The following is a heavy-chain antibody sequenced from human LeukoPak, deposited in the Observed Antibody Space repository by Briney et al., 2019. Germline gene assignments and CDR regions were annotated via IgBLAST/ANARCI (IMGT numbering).Heavy chain of an antibody. D-gene: IGHD6-13*01. CDR3: ARYVRGSSWYGGDWFDP. V-gene: IGHV4-59*01. Sequence: SETLSLTCTVSGGSISSYYWGWIRQPPGKGLEWIGYIYYSGSTNYNPSLKSRVTISVDTSKNQFSLKLSSVTAADTAVYYCARYVRGSSWYGGDWFDPWGQGTLVTVSS. CDR2: IYYSGST. J-gene: IGHJ5*02. CDR1: GGSISSYY.